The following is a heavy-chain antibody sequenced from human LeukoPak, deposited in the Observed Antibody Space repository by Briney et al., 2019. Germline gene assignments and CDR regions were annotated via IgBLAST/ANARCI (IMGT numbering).Heavy chain of an antibody. CDR2: ICTSGST. D-gene: IGHD3-10*01. Sequence: SETLSLTCTVSGGSISSYYWSWIRQPAGKGLEWIGRICTSGSTNYNPSLKSRVTMSVDTSKNQFSLKLSSVTAADTAVYYCARDPYGSGSYSFDYWGQGTLVTVSS. CDR3: ARDPYGSGSYSFDY. J-gene: IGHJ4*02. CDR1: GGSISSYY. V-gene: IGHV4-4*07.